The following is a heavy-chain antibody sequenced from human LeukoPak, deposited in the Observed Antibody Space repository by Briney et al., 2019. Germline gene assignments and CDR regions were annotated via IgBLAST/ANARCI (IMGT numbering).Heavy chain of an antibody. Sequence: GGSLRLSCGASGFTFSDYNMNWVRQAPGKGLEWVASISSSRSDIYYADSVKGRFTVSRNNAKNQLYLQLDSLRAEDTAIYYCAKIDSYGSGSPYPNGAFDIWGQGTMVTVSS. CDR3: AKIDSYGSGSPYPNGAFDI. D-gene: IGHD3-10*01. J-gene: IGHJ3*02. V-gene: IGHV3-21*01. CDR2: ISSSRSDI. CDR1: GFTFSDYN.